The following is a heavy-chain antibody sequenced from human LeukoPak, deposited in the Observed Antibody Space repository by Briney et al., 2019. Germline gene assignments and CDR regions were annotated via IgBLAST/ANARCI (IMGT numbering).Heavy chain of an antibody. CDR1: GFTFSSYS. CDR3: ARDYSGWSRDY. Sequence: PGGSLRLSCAASGFTFSSYSMTWVRQAPGKGLEWVSTIRSSSAEMYYHTTLKGRFTISRDDAKNSLYLQMNSLRAEDTAVYYCARDYSGWSRDYWGQGTLVTVSS. V-gene: IGHV3-21*01. CDR2: IRSSSAEM. J-gene: IGHJ4*02. D-gene: IGHD2-15*01.